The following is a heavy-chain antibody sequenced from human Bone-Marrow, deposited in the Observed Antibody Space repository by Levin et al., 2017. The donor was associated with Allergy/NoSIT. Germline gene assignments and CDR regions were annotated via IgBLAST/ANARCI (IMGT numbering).Heavy chain of an antibody. CDR2: ISSSGSAI. J-gene: IGHJ3*02. Sequence: KRGESLKISCAASGFTFRTYSINWVRQAPGKGLEWVSSISSSGSAIYYVDSVKGRFTISRDNAKNSLTLQMNSLRAEDTAVYYCARGIIGDVRVAHKEAFDIWGQGTMVSVSS. CDR3: ARGIIGDVRVAHKEAFDI. D-gene: IGHD2-8*02. CDR1: GFTFRTYS. V-gene: IGHV3-21*01.